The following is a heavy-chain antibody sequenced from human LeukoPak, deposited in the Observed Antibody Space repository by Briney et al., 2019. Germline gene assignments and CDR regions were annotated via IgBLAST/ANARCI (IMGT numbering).Heavy chain of an antibody. D-gene: IGHD3-22*01. CDR1: GFTFSSYA. CDR2: ISGSGGST. V-gene: IGHV3-23*01. CDR3: AKDLGRITMIVVVITFPDY. J-gene: IGHJ4*02. Sequence: GGSLRLSGAASGFTFSSYAMSWVRQAPGKGLEWVSAISGSGGSTYYADSVKGRFTISRDNSKNTLYLQMNSLRAEDTAVYYCAKDLGRITMIVVVITFPDYWGQGTLVTVSS.